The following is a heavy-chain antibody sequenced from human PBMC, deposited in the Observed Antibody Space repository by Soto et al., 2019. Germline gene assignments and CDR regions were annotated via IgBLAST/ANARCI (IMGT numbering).Heavy chain of an antibody. CDR1: GYTFTSYG. Sequence: QVQLVQSGAEVKKPGASVQVSCKASGYTFTSYGISWVRQAPGQGLEWMGWISAYNVNTNYAQKLQGRVTMTTDTSTITAYIELRSLIADDTAVYYGARPFPAAGTPIACDYWGQGTRVTVSS. V-gene: IGHV1-18*01. CDR2: ISAYNVNT. D-gene: IGHD6-13*01. J-gene: IGHJ4*02. CDR3: ARPFPAAGTPIACDY.